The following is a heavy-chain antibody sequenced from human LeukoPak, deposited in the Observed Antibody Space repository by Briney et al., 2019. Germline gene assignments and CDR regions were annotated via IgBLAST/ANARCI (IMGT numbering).Heavy chain of an antibody. V-gene: IGHV1-2*02. CDR2: INPNSGGT. CDR3: ARDGYSSGWSFDY. D-gene: IGHD6-19*01. J-gene: IGHJ4*02. Sequence: ASVKVSCKASGYTFTGYYMHWVRQAPGQGLEWMGWINPNSGGTNYAQKFQGRVTMTRDTSISTAYMELSRLRSDDTAVYYCARDGYSSGWSFDYWGQGTLVTVSS. CDR1: GYTFTGYY.